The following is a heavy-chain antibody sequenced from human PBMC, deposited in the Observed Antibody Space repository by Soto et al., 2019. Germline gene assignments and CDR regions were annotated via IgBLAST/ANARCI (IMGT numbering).Heavy chain of an antibody. CDR3: ARYRIGLGFDY. D-gene: IGHD2-8*02. J-gene: IGHJ4*02. Sequence: EVRLVESGEGLVQPGGSLRLSCAASGFTFSNYPMHWVRQAPGKGLEYVSAIGSGGGTTYYADSVKGRFTVSRDNSKNTLYLQMGSRRAEDMAVYYCARYRIGLGFDYWGQGTLVTVSS. CDR1: GFTFSNYP. CDR2: IGSGGGTT. V-gene: IGHV3-64*02.